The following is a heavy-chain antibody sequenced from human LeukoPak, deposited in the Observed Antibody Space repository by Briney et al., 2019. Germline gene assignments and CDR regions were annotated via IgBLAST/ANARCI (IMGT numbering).Heavy chain of an antibody. J-gene: IGHJ5*02. D-gene: IGHD3-3*01. Sequence: GGSLRLSCAASGFTFSSYWMHWVRQAPGKGLVWVSRINTDGSSTSYADSVKGRFTIPRDNAKNTLYLQMNSLRAEDTAVYYCARENYDFWSGYSTRWFDPWGQGTLVTVSS. V-gene: IGHV3-74*01. CDR1: GFTFSSYW. CDR2: INTDGSST. CDR3: ARENYDFWSGYSTRWFDP.